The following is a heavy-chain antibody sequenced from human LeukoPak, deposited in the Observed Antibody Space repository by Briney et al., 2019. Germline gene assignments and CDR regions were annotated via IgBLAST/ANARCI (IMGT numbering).Heavy chain of an antibody. J-gene: IGHJ4*02. CDR2: IWYDGSNK. CDR1: GFTFSSYG. D-gene: IGHD3-22*01. V-gene: IGHV3-33*01. CDR3: ARNSDYDSSGYVGY. Sequence: GRSLRLSCAASGFTFSSYGMHWVRQAPGKGLEWVAVIWYDGSNKYYADSVKGRFTISRDNSKNTLYLQMNSLRAEDTAVYHCARNSDYDSSGYVGYWGQGTLVTVSS.